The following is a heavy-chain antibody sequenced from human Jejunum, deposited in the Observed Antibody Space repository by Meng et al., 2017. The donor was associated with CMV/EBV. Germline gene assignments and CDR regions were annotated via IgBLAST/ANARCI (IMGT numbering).Heavy chain of an antibody. V-gene: IGHV3-53*01. CDR2: MYNFGTT. Sequence: FSVSDNYMSWVRQAPGKGLEWVAVMYNFGTTSYADSVKGRFTFSRDNSKNTLYLQMDSLRAEDTAVYYCARGKFCTPACYSVCDHWGQGTLVTVSS. J-gene: IGHJ4*02. CDR1: FSVSDNY. D-gene: IGHD5/OR15-5a*01. CDR3: ARGKFCTPACYSVCDH.